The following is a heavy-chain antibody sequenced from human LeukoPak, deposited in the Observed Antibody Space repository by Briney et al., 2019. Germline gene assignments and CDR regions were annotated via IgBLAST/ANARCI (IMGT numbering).Heavy chain of an antibody. CDR3: ARDLGTTPTLLYYYYGTDV. D-gene: IGHD2-15*01. V-gene: IGHV1-18*01. CDR2: ISAYNGNT. J-gene: IGHJ6*02. Sequence: ASVKLSCKASGYTFTIYCISWVRQAPGQAREWMGWISAYNGNTNYAQKLQGRVTMTTDTCTSTAYMELRSLRSDDTAVYYCARDLGTTPTLLYYYYGTDVWGQGTTVTVSS. CDR1: GYTFTIYC.